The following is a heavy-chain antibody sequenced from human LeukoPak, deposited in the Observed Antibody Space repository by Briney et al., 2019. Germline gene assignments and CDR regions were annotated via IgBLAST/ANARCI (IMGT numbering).Heavy chain of an antibody. CDR3: ARDRRYYDSSAYIRGFDC. CDR2: IIEGGDVK. Sequence: GGSLRLSCAASGFTFSAYWMTWVRQAPGKGLAWVANIIEGGDVKYYVDSVKGRFTISRDNTKNSLYLQMTSLRADDTAVYYCARDRRYYDSSAYIRGFDCWGQGTLVTVSS. D-gene: IGHD3-22*01. CDR1: GFTFSAYW. J-gene: IGHJ4*02. V-gene: IGHV3-7*03.